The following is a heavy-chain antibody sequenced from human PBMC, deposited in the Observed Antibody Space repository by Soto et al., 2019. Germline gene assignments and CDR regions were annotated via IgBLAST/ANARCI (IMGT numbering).Heavy chain of an antibody. CDR2: ISGSGGST. V-gene: IGHV3-23*01. Sequence: GGSLRLSCAASGFTFSSYAMSWVRQAPGKGLEWVSAISGSGGSTYYADSVKGRFTISRDNSKNTLYLQMNSLRAEDTAVYYCAKGIVVVPAAMSHRLKHTTSYYYGMDVWGQGTTVTVSS. CDR3: AKGIVVVPAAMSHRLKHTTSYYYGMDV. D-gene: IGHD2-2*01. J-gene: IGHJ6*02. CDR1: GFTFSSYA.